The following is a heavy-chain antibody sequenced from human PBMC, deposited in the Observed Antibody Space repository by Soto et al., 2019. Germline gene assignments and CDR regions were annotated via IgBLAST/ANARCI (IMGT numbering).Heavy chain of an antibody. Sequence: SETLSLTCTVSGYSISSGSYWGWIRQPPGKGPEWIASIYHGGTTFYNPSLKSRVTVSVDKSNNQFSLKLRSVTAADTAVYYCANALVMVVAGSTFDYWGHGTLVTVSS. CDR2: IYHGGTT. J-gene: IGHJ4*01. CDR3: ANALVMVVAGSTFDY. CDR1: GYSISSGSY. D-gene: IGHD6-19*01. V-gene: IGHV4-38-2*02.